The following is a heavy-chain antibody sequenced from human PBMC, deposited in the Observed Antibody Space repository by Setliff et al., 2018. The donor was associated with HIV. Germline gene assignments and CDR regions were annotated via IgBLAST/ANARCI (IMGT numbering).Heavy chain of an antibody. V-gene: IGHV1-18*01. CDR1: GYTFTSYG. J-gene: IGHJ4*02. CDR3: ARGRLSWSPDF. CDR2: ISAYNGNT. Sequence: SVKVSCKASGYTFTSYGISWVRQAPGQGLEWMGWISAYNGNTNYAQMFQGRLTMTRDTSTSTAYMELSSLTSDDTAIYYCARGRLSWSPDFWGQGTLVTVSS.